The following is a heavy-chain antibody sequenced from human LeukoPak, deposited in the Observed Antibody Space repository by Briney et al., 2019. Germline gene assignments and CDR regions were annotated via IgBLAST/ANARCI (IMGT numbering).Heavy chain of an antibody. D-gene: IGHD2-15*01. Sequence: ASVKVSCKASGYTFTSYGISWVRQAPGQGLEWMGWISAYNGNTNYAQKLQGRVTMTTDTSTSTAYMELRSLRSDDTAVYYCARGYCSGVSCYNPPFDYWGQGTLVTVSS. CDR3: ARGYCSGVSCYNPPFDY. CDR2: ISAYNGNT. CDR1: GYTFTSYG. V-gene: IGHV1-18*01. J-gene: IGHJ4*02.